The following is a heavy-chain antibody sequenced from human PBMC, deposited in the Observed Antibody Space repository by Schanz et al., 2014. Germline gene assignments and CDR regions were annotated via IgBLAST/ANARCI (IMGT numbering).Heavy chain of an antibody. CDR3: ATLDYADSVS. D-gene: IGHD4-17*01. CDR1: GGTFSRLT. V-gene: IGHV1-69*02. CDR2: INGYNGHT. Sequence: QVHLVQSGADVKKPGSSVRVSCKASGGTFSRLTFSWVRQAPGQGLEWMGWINGYNGHTLYAQKFQGRVTITADKSTTTAYMELNSLNSDDTAVYYCATLDYADSVSWGQGTLXTVSS. J-gene: IGHJ5*02.